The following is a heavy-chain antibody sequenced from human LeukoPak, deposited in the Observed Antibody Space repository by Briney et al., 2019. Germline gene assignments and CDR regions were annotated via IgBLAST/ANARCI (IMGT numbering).Heavy chain of an antibody. CDR2: INHSGST. CDR3: ARGRGYCSGGSCSRFDY. Sequence: PSETLSLTCAVYGGSFSGYYRSWIRQPPGKGLEWIGEINHSGSTNYNPSLKSRVTISVDTSKNQFSLKLSSVTAADTAVYYCARGRGYCSGGSCSRFDYWGQGTLVTVSS. CDR1: GGSFSGYY. D-gene: IGHD2-15*01. J-gene: IGHJ4*02. V-gene: IGHV4-34*01.